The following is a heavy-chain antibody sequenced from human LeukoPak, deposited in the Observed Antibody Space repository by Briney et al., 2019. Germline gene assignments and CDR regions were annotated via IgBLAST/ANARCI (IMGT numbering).Heavy chain of an antibody. D-gene: IGHD3-10*02. Sequence: GGSLRLSCAASGFTFSSYGMTWVRQAPGKGLEWVSYISSSSSTIYYADSVKGRFTISRDNAKNSLYLQMNSLRAEDTAVYYCAELGIAMIGGVRGKGTTVTISS. V-gene: IGHV3-48*04. CDR3: AELGIAMIGGV. CDR1: GFTFSSYG. CDR2: ISSSSSTI. J-gene: IGHJ6*04.